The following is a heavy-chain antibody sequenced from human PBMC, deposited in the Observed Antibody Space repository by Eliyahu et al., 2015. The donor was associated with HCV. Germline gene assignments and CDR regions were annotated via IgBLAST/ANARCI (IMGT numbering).Heavy chain of an antibody. CDR2: IWYDGSNK. CDR1: GFTFSSYG. V-gene: IGHV3-33*01. J-gene: IGHJ4*02. D-gene: IGHD5-24*01. CDR3: ARGNGYNGFDY. Sequence: QVQLVESGGGVVQPGRSLRLSCAASGFTFSSYGMHWVRQAPGKGLEWVAVIWYDGSNKYYADSVKGRFTISRDNSKNTLYLQMNSLRAEDTAVYYCARGNGYNGFDYWGQGTLVTVSS.